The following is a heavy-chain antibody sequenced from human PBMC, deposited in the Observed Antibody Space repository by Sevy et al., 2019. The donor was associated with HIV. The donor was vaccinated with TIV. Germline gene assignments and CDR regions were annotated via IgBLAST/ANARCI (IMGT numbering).Heavy chain of an antibody. J-gene: IGHJ6*03. CDR1: GYTFTSYG. Sequence: AAVKVSCKASGYTFTSYGISWVRQAPRQGLEGMGWISAYNGNTNYAQKLQGRVTMTTDTSTSTAYMELRSLRSDDTAVYYCARRIVVVPPAMPAVYYYYYMDVWGKGTTVTVSS. CDR2: ISAYNGNT. D-gene: IGHD2-2*01. V-gene: IGHV1-18*04. CDR3: ARRIVVVPPAMPAVYYYYYMDV.